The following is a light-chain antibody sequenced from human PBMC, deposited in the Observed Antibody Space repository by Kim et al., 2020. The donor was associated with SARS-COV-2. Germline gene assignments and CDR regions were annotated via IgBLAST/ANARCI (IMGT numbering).Light chain of an antibody. V-gene: IGKV4-1*01. CDR2: WAS. CDR3: QKYYNTPLT. J-gene: IGKJ4*01. CDR1: QSVLYSSNNKNY. Sequence: DIVMTQSPASLAVSLGERATINCKSSQSVLYSSNNKNYLAWYQQKPGQPPKLLIYWASTREFGVPDRFSGSGSGTDFTLTISSLQAEDVAVYYCQKYYNTPLTFGGGTKVDIK.